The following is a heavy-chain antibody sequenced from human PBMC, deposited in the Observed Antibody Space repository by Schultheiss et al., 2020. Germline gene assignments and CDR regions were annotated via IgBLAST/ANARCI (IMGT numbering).Heavy chain of an antibody. CDR1: GGSISSSSYY. J-gene: IGHJ6*02. CDR2: IYTSGST. D-gene: IGHD3-22*01. CDR3: ARDLYYYDSSGEGMDV. Sequence: SQTLSLTCTVSGGSISSSSYYWSWIRQPAGKGLEWIGRIYTSGSTNYNPSLKSRVTMSVDTSKNQFSLKLSSVTAADTAVYYCARDLYYYDSSGEGMDVWGQGSTVSGS. V-gene: IGHV4-61*02.